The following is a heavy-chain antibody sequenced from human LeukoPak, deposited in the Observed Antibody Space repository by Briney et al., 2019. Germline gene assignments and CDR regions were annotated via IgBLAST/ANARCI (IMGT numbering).Heavy chain of an antibody. CDR2: IIPIFGTA. Sequence: SVKVSCKASGGTFSSYAISWVRQAPGQGLEWMGGIIPIFGTANYAQKFQGRVTITTDESTSTAYMELSSLRSEDTAVYYCARDRTTVVTDPTDYYYYMDVWGKGTTVTVSS. CDR3: ARDRTTVVTDPTDYYYYMDV. D-gene: IGHD4-23*01. V-gene: IGHV1-69*05. CDR1: GGTFSSYA. J-gene: IGHJ6*03.